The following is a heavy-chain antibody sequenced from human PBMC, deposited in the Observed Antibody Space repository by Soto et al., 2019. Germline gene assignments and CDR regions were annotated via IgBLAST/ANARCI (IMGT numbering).Heavy chain of an antibody. CDR3: AKRTQSQYFFYF. J-gene: IGHJ2*01. V-gene: IGHV3-23*04. CDR1: GFTFSSYA. Sequence: EVQLVESGGGLVQPGGSLRLSCAVSGFTFSSYAMNWVRQAPGKGLEWVSSISGSGVTTYYADSVKGRFTISRDNSKNTLFLLLSSLRAEDTAVYCCAKRTQSQYFFYFWGRGTLVTVSS. CDR2: ISGSGVTT. D-gene: IGHD4-4*01.